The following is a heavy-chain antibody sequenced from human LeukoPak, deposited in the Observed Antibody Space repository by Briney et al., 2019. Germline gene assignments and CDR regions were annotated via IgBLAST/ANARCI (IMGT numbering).Heavy chain of an antibody. CDR3: AKRIAAAGTHYYFDY. CDR1: GFTFSSYW. V-gene: IGHV3-7*03. J-gene: IGHJ4*02. Sequence: GGSLRLSCAASGFTFSSYWMSWVRQAPGKGLEWVANIKQDGSEKYYVDSVKGRFTISRDNAKNSLYLQMNSLRAEDTAVFYCAKRIAAAGTHYYFDYWGQGTLVTVSS. CDR2: IKQDGSEK. D-gene: IGHD6-13*01.